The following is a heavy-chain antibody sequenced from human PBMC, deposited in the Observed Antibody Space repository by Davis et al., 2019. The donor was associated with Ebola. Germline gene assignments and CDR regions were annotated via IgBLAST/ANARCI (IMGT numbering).Heavy chain of an antibody. CDR2: ISIDGTVT. V-gene: IGHV3-48*03. CDR3: ASGGYYYYGMDV. J-gene: IGHJ6*02. Sequence: PGGSLRLSCAASGFTFDTYEMHWVRQAPGKGLEWISYISIDGTVTLYADSVKGRFSISRDNAKNSLYLQMNSLRAEDTAVYYCASGGYYYYGMDVWGQGTTVTVSS. CDR1: GFTFDTYE. D-gene: IGHD3-3*01.